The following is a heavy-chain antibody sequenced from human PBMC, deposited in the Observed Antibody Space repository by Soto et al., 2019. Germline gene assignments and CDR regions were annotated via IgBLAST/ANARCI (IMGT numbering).Heavy chain of an antibody. Sequence: GGSLRLSCAASGFTFSNAWMSWVRQAPGKGLEWVGRIKSKTDGGTTDHAAPVKGRFTISRDDSKNTLYLQMNSLKTEDTAVYYCTTDNAAFTIFGGYYMDVWGKGTTVTVSS. CDR2: IKSKTDGGTT. J-gene: IGHJ6*03. CDR3: TTDNAAFTIFGGYYMDV. D-gene: IGHD3-3*01. V-gene: IGHV3-15*01. CDR1: GFTFSNAW.